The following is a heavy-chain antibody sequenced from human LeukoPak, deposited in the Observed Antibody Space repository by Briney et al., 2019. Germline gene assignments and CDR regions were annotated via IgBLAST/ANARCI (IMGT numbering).Heavy chain of an antibody. Sequence: PGGPLRLSCAASGFTFSSYTMNWVRQAPGKGLEWVSSISSSSSYIYHADSVKGRFTFSRDNAKNSLYLQMNSLRAEDTAVYYCARSGWFGELGFDYWGQGTLVTVSS. CDR3: ARSGWFGELGFDY. CDR2: ISSSSSYI. D-gene: IGHD3-10*01. CDR1: GFTFSSYT. V-gene: IGHV3-21*01. J-gene: IGHJ4*02.